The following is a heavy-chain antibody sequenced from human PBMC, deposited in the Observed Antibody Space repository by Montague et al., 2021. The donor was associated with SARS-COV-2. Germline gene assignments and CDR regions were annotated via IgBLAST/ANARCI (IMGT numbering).Heavy chain of an antibody. CDR3: ARHGWGWLRLLRPFDY. D-gene: IGHD5-12*01. V-gene: IGHV4-39*01. Sequence: SETLSLTCTVSGSSISSSTYYWGWIRQPPGEGLEWIGSIYYSGSTYYNPSLKSRVTISVDTSKNQFSLKLSSVTAADTAVYYCARHGWGWLRLLRPFDYWGQGTLVTVSS. CDR1: GSSISSSTYY. J-gene: IGHJ4*02. CDR2: IYYSGST.